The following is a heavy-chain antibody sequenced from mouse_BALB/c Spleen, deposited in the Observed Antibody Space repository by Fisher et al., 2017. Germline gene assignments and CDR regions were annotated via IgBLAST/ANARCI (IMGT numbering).Heavy chain of an antibody. D-gene: IGHD1-1*01. J-gene: IGHJ4*01. CDR3: ARLGRYYGSYAMDY. Sequence: KFKGKATLTVDKSSSTAYMQLSSLTSVDSAVYFCARLGRYYGSYAMDYWGQGTSVTVSS. V-gene: IGHV1-84*01.